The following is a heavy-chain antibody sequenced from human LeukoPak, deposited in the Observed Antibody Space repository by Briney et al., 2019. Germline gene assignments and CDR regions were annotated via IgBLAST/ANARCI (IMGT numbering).Heavy chain of an antibody. D-gene: IGHD4-23*01. CDR1: GFTVISNY. Sequence: GGSLRLSCGSSGFTVISNYMSWVRQAPGKGLEWVSVIYSGGDTYYADSVKGRFTISRDNSKNTLYLQMNSLRAEDTAVYYCARDLTHGGKTYWGQGTLVTVSS. J-gene: IGHJ4*02. CDR2: IYSGGDT. V-gene: IGHV3-66*02. CDR3: ARDLTHGGKTY.